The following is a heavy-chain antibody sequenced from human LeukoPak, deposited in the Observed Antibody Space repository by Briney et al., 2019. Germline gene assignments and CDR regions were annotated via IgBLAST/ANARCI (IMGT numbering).Heavy chain of an antibody. CDR3: VRDKRGAAAADDPFDI. D-gene: IGHD6-13*01. J-gene: IGHJ3*02. V-gene: IGHV1-8*01. CDR1: GYTFTSCD. CDR2: MNPNSGNT. Sequence: ASVKASCKASGYTFTSCDFNWVRQATGQGLEWMGWMNPNSGNTGYAQKFQGRVTMTRDTSISTAYMELSSLRVEDSAVYYCVRDKRGAAAADDPFDIWGQGTMVTVSS.